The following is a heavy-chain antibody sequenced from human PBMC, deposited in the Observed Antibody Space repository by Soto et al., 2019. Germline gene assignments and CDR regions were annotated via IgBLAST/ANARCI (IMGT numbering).Heavy chain of an antibody. J-gene: IGHJ4*02. CDR1: GGTFSSYA. V-gene: IGHV1-69*01. Sequence: QVQLVQSGAEVKKPGSSVKVSCKASGGTFSSYAISWVRQAPGQGLEWMGGIIPIFGTANYAQKFQGRVTITADESTSTAYMELSSLRSEDTAVYYCARGNTMVRGVIKYYFDYWGQGTLVTVSS. D-gene: IGHD3-10*01. CDR3: ARGNTMVRGVIKYYFDY. CDR2: IIPIFGTA.